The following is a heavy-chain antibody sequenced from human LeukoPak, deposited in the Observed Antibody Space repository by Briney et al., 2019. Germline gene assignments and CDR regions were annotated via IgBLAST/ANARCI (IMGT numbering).Heavy chain of an antibody. J-gene: IGHJ4*02. V-gene: IGHV3-21*01. CDR3: ARGHYYDSSGPEEDPPFDY. CDR2: ISSSSSYI. CDR1: GFTFSSYS. Sequence: KSGGSLRLSCAASGFTFSSYSMNWVRQAPGKGLEWVSSISSSSSYIYYADSVKGRLTISRDNAKNSLYLQMNSLRAEDTAVYYCARGHYYDSSGPEEDPPFDYWGQGTLVTVSS. D-gene: IGHD3-22*01.